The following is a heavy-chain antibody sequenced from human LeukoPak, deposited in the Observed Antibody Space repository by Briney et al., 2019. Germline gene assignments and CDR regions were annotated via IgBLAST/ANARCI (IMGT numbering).Heavy chain of an antibody. Sequence: PSETLSLTCTVSGGSIRSSYYYWGWIRQPPGKGLEWIGSIYDSGSTYYNPSLKSRVTISVDTSKNQFSLKLNSVTAADTAVYYCARMGLDDYWGQGTLVTVSS. J-gene: IGHJ4*02. V-gene: IGHV4-39*01. CDR2: IYDSGST. CDR3: ARMGLDDY. CDR1: GGSIRSSYYY. D-gene: IGHD1-1*01.